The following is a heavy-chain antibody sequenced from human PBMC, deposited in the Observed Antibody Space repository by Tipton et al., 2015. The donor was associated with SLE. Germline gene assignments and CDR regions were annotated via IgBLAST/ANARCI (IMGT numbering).Heavy chain of an antibody. CDR3: ARQGRDDAFDI. CDR1: GGSFSGYY. J-gene: IGHJ3*02. CDR2: INDSGST. V-gene: IGHV4-34*01. D-gene: IGHD5-24*01. Sequence: TLSLTCAVYGGSFSGYYWSWVRQPPGKGLEWIGEINDSGSTNYNPSLKSRVTMSVDMSKSQFPLNLRSVTAADTAVYYCARQGRDDAFDIWGQGTMVTVSS.